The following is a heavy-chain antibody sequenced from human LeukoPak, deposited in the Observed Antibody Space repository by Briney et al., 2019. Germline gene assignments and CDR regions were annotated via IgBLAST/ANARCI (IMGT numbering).Heavy chain of an antibody. CDR1: GFTFSSYG. V-gene: IGHV3-33*01. Sequence: AGGSLRLSCAASGFTFSSYGMHWVRQAPGKGLEWVAVIWYDGSNKYYADSVKGRFTISRDNSKNTLYLQMNSLRAEDTAVYYCATLGIVVVPAAEDFDYWGQGTLVTVSS. CDR2: IWYDGSNK. CDR3: ATLGIVVVPAAEDFDY. D-gene: IGHD2-2*01. J-gene: IGHJ4*02.